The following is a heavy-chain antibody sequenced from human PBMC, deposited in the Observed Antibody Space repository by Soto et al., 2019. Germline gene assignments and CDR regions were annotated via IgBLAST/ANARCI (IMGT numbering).Heavy chain of an antibody. Sequence: QVRLVQSGGEVKNPGASVKVSCKASGYTLSNYGISWVRQAPGQGLEWMGCINTHSGYTGYSKNFQGRVTMTTDTSTNTAYMQLRSLRSDDTDVYFCARDPAGLYLFDYWGQGTLLTVSS. J-gene: IGHJ4*02. CDR1: GYTLSNYG. CDR3: ARDPAGLYLFDY. CDR2: INTHSGYT. V-gene: IGHV1-18*04. D-gene: IGHD2-2*01.